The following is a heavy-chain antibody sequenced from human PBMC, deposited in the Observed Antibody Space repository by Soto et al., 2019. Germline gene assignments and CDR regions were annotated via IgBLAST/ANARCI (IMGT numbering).Heavy chain of an antibody. CDR3: ARVLGQQPSYGMDV. D-gene: IGHD6-13*01. CDR1: GGTFSSYA. Sequence: ASVKVSCKASGGTFSSYAISWVRQAPGQGLEWMGGIIPIFGTANYAQKFQGRVTITADESTSTAYMELSSLRSEDTAVYYCARVLGQQPSYGMDVWGQGTTVTVSS. V-gene: IGHV1-69*13. CDR2: IIPIFGTA. J-gene: IGHJ6*02.